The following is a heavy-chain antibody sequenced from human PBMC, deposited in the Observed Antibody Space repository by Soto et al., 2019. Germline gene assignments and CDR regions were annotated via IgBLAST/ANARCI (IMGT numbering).Heavy chain of an antibody. V-gene: IGHV3-21*01. D-gene: IGHD5-18*01. CDR2: ISSSSSYI. CDR3: ARDLDTYIDY. Sequence: EVQLVESGGGLVKPGGYLRLSCAASGFTFSSYSMNWVRQAPGKGLEWVSSISSSSSYIYYADSVKGRFTISRDNPKNSLYLQMNSLRAEHTAVYYCARDLDTYIDYWGQGTLVTVSS. CDR1: GFTFSSYS. J-gene: IGHJ4*02.